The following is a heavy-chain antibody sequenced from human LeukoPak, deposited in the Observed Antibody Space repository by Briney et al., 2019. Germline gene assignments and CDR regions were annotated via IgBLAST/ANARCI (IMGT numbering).Heavy chain of an antibody. D-gene: IGHD6-19*01. CDR2: ISRDSGTI. V-gene: IGHV3-48*01. CDR1: GFVFSDYS. Sequence: GGSLSLSPTASGFVFSDYSINCVRQAPGKGLEWLSYISRDSGTIYYADSVKGRFAISRDNARNSLFQQMSRLRAEDTAVYYCASLPGAVAVDYWGQGTLVTVSS. CDR3: ASLPGAVAVDY. J-gene: IGHJ4*02.